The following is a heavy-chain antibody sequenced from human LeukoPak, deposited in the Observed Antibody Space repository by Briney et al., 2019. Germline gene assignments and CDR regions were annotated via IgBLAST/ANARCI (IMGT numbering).Heavy chain of an antibody. J-gene: IGHJ5*02. CDR1: GFTFSSYA. V-gene: IGHV3-23*01. D-gene: IGHD3-3*01. Sequence: GGSLRLSCAGSGFTFSSYAVSWVRQAPGKGLEWVSAISGSGGSTYYADSVKGRFTISRDNSKNTLYLQMNSLRAEDTAVYYCAKAEDYDFWSGYYKNWFDPWGQGTLVTVSS. CDR3: AKAEDYDFWSGYYKNWFDP. CDR2: ISGSGGST.